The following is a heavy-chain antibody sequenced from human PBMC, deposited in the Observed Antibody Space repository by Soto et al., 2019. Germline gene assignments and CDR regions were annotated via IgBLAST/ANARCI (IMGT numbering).Heavy chain of an antibody. CDR2: INPSGGST. J-gene: IGHJ4*02. CDR1: GYTFTSYY. D-gene: IGHD3-16*01. V-gene: IGHV1-46*01. Sequence: ASVKVSCKASGYTFTSYYMHWVRQAPGQGLEWMGIINPSGGSTSYAQKFQGRVTITADESTSTAYMELSSLRSEDTAVYYCASEGVWGSYSDYWGQGTLVTVSS. CDR3: ASEGVWGSYSDY.